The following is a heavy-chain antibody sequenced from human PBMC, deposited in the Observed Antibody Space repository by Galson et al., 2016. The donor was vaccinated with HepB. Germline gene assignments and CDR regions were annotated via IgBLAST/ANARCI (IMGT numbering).Heavy chain of an antibody. D-gene: IGHD1-1*01. CDR1: GGSISTNNW. Sequence: SETLSLTCAVSGGSISTNNWWTWVRQPPGEGLEWIGEIYHSGGTNYNPSLNSRVTISVDKSKNQFSLQLTSRTAADTAVYYCARETGAGTFHGFDYGGQGILVTVSS. CDR3: ARETGAGTFHGFDY. CDR2: IYHSGGT. V-gene: IGHV4-4*02. J-gene: IGHJ4*02.